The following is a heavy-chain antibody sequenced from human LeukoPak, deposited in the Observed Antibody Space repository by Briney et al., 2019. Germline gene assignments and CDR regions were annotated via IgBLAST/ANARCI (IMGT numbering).Heavy chain of an antibody. CDR1: GGSISSGDYY. D-gene: IGHD6-13*01. V-gene: IGHV4-30-4*01. CDR3: AREGAAAGSFDY. Sequence: SQTLSLTCTVSGGSISSGDYYWSWIRQPPGTGLEWIGYIYYSGSTYYNPSLKSRVTISVDTSKNQFSLKLSSVTAADTAVYYCAREGAAAGSFDYWGQGTLVTVSS. J-gene: IGHJ4*02. CDR2: IYYSGST.